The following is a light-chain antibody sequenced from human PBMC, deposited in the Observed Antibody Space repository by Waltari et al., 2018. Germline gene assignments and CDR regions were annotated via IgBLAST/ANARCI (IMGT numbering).Light chain of an antibody. CDR2: DVS. CDR1: SSDVGGYNY. V-gene: IGLV2-14*03. CDR3: SSYTSSSTRVV. J-gene: IGLJ2*01. Sequence: QSALTQPASVSGSPGQSITISCTGTSSDVGGYNYVSWYQQHPGKAPKLMIYDVSNRPSVVSNRFSGSKSGNTASLTISGLQAEDEADYYCSSYTSSSTRVVFVGGTKRTVL.